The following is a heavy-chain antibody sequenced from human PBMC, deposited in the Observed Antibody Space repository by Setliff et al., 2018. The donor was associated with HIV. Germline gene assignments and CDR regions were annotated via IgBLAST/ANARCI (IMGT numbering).Heavy chain of an antibody. V-gene: IGHV3-49*04. J-gene: IGHJ4*02. CDR3: ARENLYYYDSSGYYLFDY. Sequence: HPGGSLRLSCTASGFTFGDYAMSWVRQAPGKGLEWVGFIRSKAYGGTTEYAASVKGRFTISRDDSKSIAYLQMNSLRAEDTAVYYCARENLYYYDSSGYYLFDYWGQGTLVTVSS. D-gene: IGHD3-22*01. CDR1: GFTFGDYA. CDR2: IRSKAYGGTT.